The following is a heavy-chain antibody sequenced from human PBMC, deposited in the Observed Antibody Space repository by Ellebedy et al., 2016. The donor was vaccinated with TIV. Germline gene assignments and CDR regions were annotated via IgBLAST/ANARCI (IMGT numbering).Heavy chain of an antibody. CDR3: AKVTGYSSGWDLFDY. V-gene: IGHV3-30*18. D-gene: IGHD6-19*01. J-gene: IGHJ4*02. Sequence: GESLKIPCAASGFTFSSYGMHWVRQAPGKGLEWVAVISYDGSNKYYADSVKGRFTISRDNSKNTLYLQMNSLRAEDTAVYYCAKVTGYSSGWDLFDYWGQGTLVTVSS. CDR2: ISYDGSNK. CDR1: GFTFSSYG.